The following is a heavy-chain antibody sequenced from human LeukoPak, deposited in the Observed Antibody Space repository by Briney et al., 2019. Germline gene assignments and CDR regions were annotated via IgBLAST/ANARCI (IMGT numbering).Heavy chain of an antibody. CDR3: ASGLYGQTVDY. CDR1: GFTFSSYA. CDR2: ISYDGSNK. V-gene: IGHV3-30*01. Sequence: GGSLRLSCAASGFTFSSYAMPWVRQAPGKGLEWVAVISYDGSNKYYADSVKGRFTISRENSKNTLYLQMNSLRAEDTAVYYCASGLYGQTVDYWGQGTLVTVSS. D-gene: IGHD2/OR15-2a*01. J-gene: IGHJ4*02.